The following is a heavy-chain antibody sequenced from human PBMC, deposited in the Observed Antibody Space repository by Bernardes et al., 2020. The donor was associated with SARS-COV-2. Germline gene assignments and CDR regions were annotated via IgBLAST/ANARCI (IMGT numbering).Heavy chain of an antibody. CDR2: IYWDDDK. Sequence: SGPTLVKPTQTLTLTCTFSGFSLSTSGVGVGWILPPPGKALEWLALIYWDDDKRYSPSLKSRLTITKDTSKNQVVLTMTNMDPVDTATYYRGHRMHSYGPGPFDDWGKGTLVTVSS. V-gene: IGHV2-5*02. J-gene: IGHJ4*02. CDR3: GHRMHSYGPGPFDD. CDR1: GFSLSTSGVG. D-gene: IGHD5-18*01.